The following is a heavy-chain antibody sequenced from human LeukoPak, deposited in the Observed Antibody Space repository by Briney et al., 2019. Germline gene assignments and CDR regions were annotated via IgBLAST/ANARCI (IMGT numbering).Heavy chain of an antibody. Sequence: GGPLRLSCEASGFPFSINWMHWVRQAPGKGLVWVSRINGDGLTTNYADSVKGRFTISRDNAKNMLYLQMNSLRGEDAAVYYCARGGMDVWGKGTTVIISS. CDR3: ARGGMDV. CDR1: GFPFSINW. J-gene: IGHJ6*03. CDR2: INGDGLTT. V-gene: IGHV3-74*01.